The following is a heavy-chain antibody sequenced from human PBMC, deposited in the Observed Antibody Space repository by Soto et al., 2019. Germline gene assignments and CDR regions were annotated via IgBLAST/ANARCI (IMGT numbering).Heavy chain of an antibody. D-gene: IGHD4-17*01. CDR2: IYYSGST. CDR1: GGSISIGGYY. Sequence: SETMSLTSTVSGGSISIGGYYWGWIRQPPGKGLVWIGSIYYSGSTYYNPSLKSRVTISVDTSKNQFSLKLSSVTAADTAVYYCARSMTTVVTLDYWGQGTLVTVSS. CDR3: ARSMTTVVTLDY. V-gene: IGHV4-39*01. J-gene: IGHJ4*02.